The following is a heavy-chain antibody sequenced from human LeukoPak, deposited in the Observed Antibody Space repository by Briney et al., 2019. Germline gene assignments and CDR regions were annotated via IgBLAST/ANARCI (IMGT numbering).Heavy chain of an antibody. V-gene: IGHV3-66*02. CDR3: ARAGPSYAFDI. Sequence: GGSLRLSCAAPGFTVSSNYMSWVRQAPGKGLEWVSVIYSGGSTYYADSVKGRFTISRDNSKNTLYLQMNSLRAEDTAVYYCARAGPSYAFDIWGQGTMVTVSS. CDR2: IYSGGST. D-gene: IGHD6-6*01. CDR1: GFTVSSNY. J-gene: IGHJ3*02.